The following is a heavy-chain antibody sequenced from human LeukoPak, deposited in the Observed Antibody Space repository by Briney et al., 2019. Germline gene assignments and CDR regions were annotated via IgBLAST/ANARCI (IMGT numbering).Heavy chain of an antibody. J-gene: IGHJ4*02. CDR3: AIRYSGSCNDY. D-gene: IGHD1-26*01. V-gene: IGHV5-51*01. CDR1: GYGFASHW. Sequence: GESLKIYCKGSGYGFASHWIAWVRQMPGKGLEWMGIIYPGDSDTRYSPSFQGQVTISADKSINTAYLQWSSLKASDTAMYYCAIRYSGSCNDYWGQGTLVTVSS. CDR2: IYPGDSDT.